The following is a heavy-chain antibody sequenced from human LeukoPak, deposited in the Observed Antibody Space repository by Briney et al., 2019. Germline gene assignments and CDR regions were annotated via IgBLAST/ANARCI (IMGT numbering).Heavy chain of an antibody. Sequence: ASVKVSCKVSGYTLTELSMHWVRQAPGQGLEWMGGIIPIFGTANYAQKFQGRVTITADESTSTAYMELSSLRSEDTAVYYCARDPLGCSSTSCYTSLAGMDVWGQGTTVTVSS. J-gene: IGHJ6*02. CDR2: IIPIFGTA. D-gene: IGHD2-2*02. V-gene: IGHV1-69*13. CDR1: GYTLTELS. CDR3: ARDPLGCSSTSCYTSLAGMDV.